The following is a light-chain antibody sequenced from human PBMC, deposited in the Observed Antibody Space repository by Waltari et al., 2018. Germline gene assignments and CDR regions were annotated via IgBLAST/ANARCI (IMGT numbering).Light chain of an antibody. CDR1: DSDVGAYDF. J-gene: IGLJ1*01. CDR3: SSYTTSSAPGV. Sequence: QSALTQPASVSGSPGQSITISCSGTDSDVGAYDFVSWYQQHPGKAPHLIIYEVSNRPSGISTRFSASKSGTTASLTISGLQAEDEADYYCSSYTTSSAPGVFGTGTRVTVL. V-gene: IGLV2-14*01. CDR2: EVS.